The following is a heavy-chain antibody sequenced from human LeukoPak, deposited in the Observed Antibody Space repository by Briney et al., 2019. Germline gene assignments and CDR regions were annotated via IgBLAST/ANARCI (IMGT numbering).Heavy chain of an antibody. J-gene: IGHJ3*02. CDR1: DSEFTFSNFA. V-gene: IGHV3-30*04. CDR3: AKVKAVALYRVLDI. Sequence: GGSLRLSCAGSDSEFTFSNFAMHWVRQAPGRGLEWVAVISYDGSIQNYADSVKGRFTISRDNSKNTLYLQMNSLRAEDTAVYYCAKVKAVALYRVLDIWGQGTMVTVSS. CDR2: ISYDGSIQ. D-gene: IGHD6-19*01.